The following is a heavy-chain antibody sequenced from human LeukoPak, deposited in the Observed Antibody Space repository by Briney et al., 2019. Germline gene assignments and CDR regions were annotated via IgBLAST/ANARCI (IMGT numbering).Heavy chain of an antibody. CDR1: GGTFSSYA. J-gene: IGHJ3*02. CDR3: ARGYSYGSGAFDI. V-gene: IGHV1-69*06. D-gene: IGHD5-18*01. Sequence: GASVKVSCKASGGTFSSYAISWVRQAPGQGLEWMGGIIPIFGTANYAQKFQGRVTITADKSTSTAYMELSSLRSEDTAVYYCARGYSYGSGAFDIWGQGTMVTVSS. CDR2: IIPIFGTA.